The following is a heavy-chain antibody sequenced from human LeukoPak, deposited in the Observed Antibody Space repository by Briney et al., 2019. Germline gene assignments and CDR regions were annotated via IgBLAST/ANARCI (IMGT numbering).Heavy chain of an antibody. CDR3: ARVFFGVDYYESSGYLPKAFDI. CDR2: IYHMGTT. J-gene: IGHJ3*02. CDR1: GGSLSSGNYY. Sequence: KPSETLSLTCTVSGGSLSSGNYYWGWIRQPPGKGLEWIAYIYHMGTTNSNSPLKSRVTISVDTSKNQFSLELTSVTSADTAVYYCARVFFGVDYYESSGYLPKAFDIWGKGTMVTVSS. D-gene: IGHD3-22*01. V-gene: IGHV4-61*01.